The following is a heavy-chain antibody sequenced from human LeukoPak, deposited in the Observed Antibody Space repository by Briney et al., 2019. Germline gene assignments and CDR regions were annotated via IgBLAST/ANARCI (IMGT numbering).Heavy chain of an antibody. Sequence: PGGSLRLSCAASGFIFSNYGIHWVRQAPGKGLEWVAFIQYDGNSKYYADSVKGRFIISRDNSKNTLYLQMNSLRAEDAPIYYCAKAYYYASGSSLYYFDYWGQGTLVTVSS. CDR3: AKAYYYASGSSLYYFDY. D-gene: IGHD3-10*01. J-gene: IGHJ4*02. CDR1: GFIFSNYG. V-gene: IGHV3-30*02. CDR2: IQYDGNSK.